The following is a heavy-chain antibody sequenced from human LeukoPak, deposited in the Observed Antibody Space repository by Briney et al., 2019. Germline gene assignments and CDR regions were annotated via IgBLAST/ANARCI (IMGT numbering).Heavy chain of an antibody. D-gene: IGHD5-24*01. J-gene: IGHJ4*02. CDR1: GGTFSSYA. CDR2: IIPIFGTA. V-gene: IGHV1-69*05. Sequence: GASVKVSCKASGGTFSSYAISWGRQAPGQGLEWMGGIIPIFGTANYAQKFQGRVTITTDESTSTAYMELSSLRSEDTAVYYCARSPVRWLPFDYWGQGTLVTVSS. CDR3: ARSPVRWLPFDY.